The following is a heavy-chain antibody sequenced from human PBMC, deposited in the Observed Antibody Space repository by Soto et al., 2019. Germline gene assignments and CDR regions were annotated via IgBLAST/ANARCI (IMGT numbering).Heavy chain of an antibody. D-gene: IGHD1-1*01. V-gene: IGHV4-59*01. J-gene: IGHJ6*02. CDR3: ARDRFSGTGNAGFYYNGMDV. CDR2: ISYSGST. Sequence: QLQLQESGPGLVKPSETLSLICTVSGASITDYYWSWIRQSPGQGLEWIGYISYSGSTNYRRSLRSRVAMSVYTSRTQLSLKLRSVTAADSAVYYCARDRFSGTGNAGFYYNGMDVWGQGTTVTVSS. CDR1: GASITDYY.